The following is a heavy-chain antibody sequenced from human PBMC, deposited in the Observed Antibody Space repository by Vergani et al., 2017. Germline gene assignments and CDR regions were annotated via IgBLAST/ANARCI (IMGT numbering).Heavy chain of an antibody. V-gene: IGHV4-39*01. CDR3: ARPFTDFDY. CDR1: GGSLRGGNYY. CDR2: VYDGGST. Sequence: QLHLQESGPRLVKPSETLSLTCTVSGGSLRGGNYYWGWIRQPPGKGLEWIGSVYDGGSTYYNPSLESRVTISVDTSKNQFFLKLRSVTAADTAVYFCARPFTDFDYWGRGTLVTVSS. D-gene: IGHD3-16*01. J-gene: IGHJ4*01.